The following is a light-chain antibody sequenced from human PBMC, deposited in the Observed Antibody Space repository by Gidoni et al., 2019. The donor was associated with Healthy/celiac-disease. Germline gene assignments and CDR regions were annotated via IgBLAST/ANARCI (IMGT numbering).Light chain of an antibody. CDR3: CSYAGSYPVV. V-gene: IGLV2-11*01. CDR1: SSDVGGYHY. J-gene: IGLJ2*01. Sequence: QSALTQPRSVSGSPGHSVTIACTGTSSDVGGYHYVSWYLQHPGKAPKLMIYDASKRPSRVPDRFSGSKSGNTASLTISGLQAEDEADYYCCSYAGSYPVVFGGGTKLTVL. CDR2: DAS.